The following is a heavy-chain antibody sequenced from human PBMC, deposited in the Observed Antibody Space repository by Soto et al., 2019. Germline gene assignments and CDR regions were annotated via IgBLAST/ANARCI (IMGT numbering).Heavy chain of an antibody. CDR3: ARDGYYDFWSGYHGNWFDP. CDR2: INPSGGST. Sequence: ASVKVSCKASGYTFTSYYMHWVRQAPGQGLEWMGIINPSGGSTSYAQKFQGRVTMTRDTSTSTVYVELSSLRSEDTAVYYCARDGYYDFWSGYHGNWFDPWGQGTLVTVSS. D-gene: IGHD3-3*01. CDR1: GYTFTSYY. V-gene: IGHV1-46*03. J-gene: IGHJ5*02.